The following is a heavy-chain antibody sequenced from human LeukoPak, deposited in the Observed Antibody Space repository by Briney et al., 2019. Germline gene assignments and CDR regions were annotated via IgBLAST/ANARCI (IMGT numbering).Heavy chain of an antibody. CDR1: GYSISSGYY. CDR3: ARRWATKLSIFAFDI. Sequence: PSETLSLTCAASGYSISSGYYWGWIRQPPGKGLEWIGSIYHSGSTYYNPSLKSRVTISVDTSKNQFSLKLSSVTAADTAVYYCARRWATKLSIFAFDIWGQGTMVTVSS. J-gene: IGHJ3*02. D-gene: IGHD2/OR15-2a*01. V-gene: IGHV4-38-2*01. CDR2: IYHSGST.